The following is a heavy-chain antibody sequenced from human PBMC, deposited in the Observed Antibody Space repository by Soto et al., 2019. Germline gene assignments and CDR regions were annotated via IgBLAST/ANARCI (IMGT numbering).Heavy chain of an antibody. CDR3: ARGVLGPGDYYYGLDV. V-gene: IGHV3-13*01. J-gene: IGHJ6*02. CDR2: IGAASDT. CDR1: GFILSNYD. Sequence: PEGSLRLSCAPSGFILSNYDMHLVRQAPGEGLEWVSGIGAASDTYYPVSVQGRFTVSRDNAKKSLYLQMNSLRAGDTAVYYCARGVLGPGDYYYGLDVWGQGTTVTVAS. D-gene: IGHD7-27*01.